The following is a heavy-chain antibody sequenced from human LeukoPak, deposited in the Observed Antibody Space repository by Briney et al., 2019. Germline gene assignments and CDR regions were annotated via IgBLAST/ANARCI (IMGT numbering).Heavy chain of an antibody. CDR2: INPNNGGT. V-gene: IGHV1-2*02. CDR3: GRDRHWNQGNFDY. J-gene: IGHJ4*02. D-gene: IGHD1-1*01. CDR1: GYTITGYC. Sequence: GASVKVSCKAFGYTITGYCIHWVRQAPGQGLEWMGWINPNNGGTNSAQKFQGRVTMTRDTSIGTADMELNRLTYDATAVYYCGRDRHWNQGNFDYWGQGTLVTVSS.